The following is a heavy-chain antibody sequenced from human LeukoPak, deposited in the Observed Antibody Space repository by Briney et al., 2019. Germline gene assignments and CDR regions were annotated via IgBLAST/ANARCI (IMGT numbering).Heavy chain of an antibody. CDR3: ARDRSYGSGSLDIDY. V-gene: IGHV3-7*01. D-gene: IGHD3-10*01. J-gene: IGHJ4*02. CDR1: GFTFSIYW. CDR2: IKQDGSEK. Sequence: PGGSLRLSCAASGFTFSIYWMSWVRQAPGKGLEWVANIKQDGSEKYYVDSVKGRFTISRDNAKNSLYLQMNSLRVEDTAVYYCARDRSYGSGSLDIDYWGQGTLVTVSS.